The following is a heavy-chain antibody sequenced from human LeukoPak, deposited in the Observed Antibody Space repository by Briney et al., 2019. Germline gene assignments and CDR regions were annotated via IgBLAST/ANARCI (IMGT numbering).Heavy chain of an antibody. D-gene: IGHD5-18*01. CDR3: ARGDTAMVDYYYYMDV. V-gene: IGHV3-48*03. CDR2: ISSSGSII. J-gene: IGHJ6*03. Sequence: GGSLRLSCAASGFTFDDYGMSWVRQAPGKGLEWVSYISSSGSIIYYADSVKGRFTISRGNAKNSLYLQMNSLRAEDTAVYYCARGDTAMVDYYYYMDVWGKGTTVTISS. CDR1: GFTFDDYG.